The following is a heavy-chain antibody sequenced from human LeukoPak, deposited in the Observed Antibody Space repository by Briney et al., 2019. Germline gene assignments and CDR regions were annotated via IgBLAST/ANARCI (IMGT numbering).Heavy chain of an antibody. J-gene: IGHJ4*02. Sequence: GGSLRLSCVASGFTLSTYGMHWVRQAPGKGLEWVAFIRYDGSDKFYADSVKGRFTTSRDNSKNTLYLQMSRLRVEDTAVYYCAKDLDCSGGTCHKAFDCWGQGTLVTVSS. V-gene: IGHV3-30*02. CDR3: AKDLDCSGGTCHKAFDC. CDR1: GFTLSTYG. CDR2: IRYDGSDK. D-gene: IGHD2-15*01.